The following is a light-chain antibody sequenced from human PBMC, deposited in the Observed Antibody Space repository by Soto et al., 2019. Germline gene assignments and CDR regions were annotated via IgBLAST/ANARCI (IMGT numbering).Light chain of an antibody. J-gene: IGKJ2*01. CDR2: DAS. V-gene: IGKV1-5*01. Sequence: DIQMTQSPSTLSASVGDRVTITCRASQSISSWLAWYQQKPGKAPKLLIYDASSLESGVQSRFSGSGSGTEFTLTISSLQPDDFATYYCQQYNSSPYTFSQGTKLEIK. CDR1: QSISSW. CDR3: QQYNSSPYT.